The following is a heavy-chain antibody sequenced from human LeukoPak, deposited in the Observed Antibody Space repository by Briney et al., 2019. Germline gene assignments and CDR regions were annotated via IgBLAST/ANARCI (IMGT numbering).Heavy chain of an antibody. V-gene: IGHV3-9*01. CDR3: AKVGLYYDSSGYYDY. D-gene: IGHD3-22*01. CDR1: GFTFDDYA. Sequence: QPGGSLRLSCAASGFTFDDYAMHWVRQAPGKGLEWVSGISWKSGSIGYADSVKDRFTISRDNAKNSLYLQMNSLRAEDTALYYCAKVGLYYDSSGYYDYWGQGALVTVSS. J-gene: IGHJ4*02. CDR2: ISWKSGSI.